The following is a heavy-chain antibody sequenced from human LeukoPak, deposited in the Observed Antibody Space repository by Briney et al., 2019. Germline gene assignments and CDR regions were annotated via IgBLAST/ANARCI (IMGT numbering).Heavy chain of an antibody. CDR2: TYPGGSQT. CDR3: ARRFYTSVWFDP. D-gene: IGHD2-2*01. Sequence: GESLKISCKASSSTFTNYWIGWVRQLPGRGLEWMGNTYPGGSQTIYMPPFQGQVTISVDESATTAYLQWNTLKATDTAMYYCARRFYTSVWFDPWGQGTLVTVSS. V-gene: IGHV5-51*01. J-gene: IGHJ5*02. CDR1: SSTFTNYW.